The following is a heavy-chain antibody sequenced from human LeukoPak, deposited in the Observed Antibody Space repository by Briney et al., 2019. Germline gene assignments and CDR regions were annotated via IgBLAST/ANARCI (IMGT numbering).Heavy chain of an antibody. CDR1: GFTFSSYW. D-gene: IGHD4-17*01. CDR3: ARDLEYYGDYVRYFDY. V-gene: IGHV3-7*01. Sequence: PGGSLRLSCAASGFTFSSYWMSWVRQAPGKGLEWVANIKQDGSEKYYVDSVKGRFTISRDNAKNSLYLQMNSLRAEDTAVHYCARDLEYYGDYVRYFDYWGQGTLVTVSS. CDR2: IKQDGSEK. J-gene: IGHJ4*02.